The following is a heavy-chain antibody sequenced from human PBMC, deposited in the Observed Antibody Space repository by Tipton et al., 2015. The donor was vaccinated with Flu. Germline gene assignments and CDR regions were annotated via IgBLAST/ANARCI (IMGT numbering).Heavy chain of an antibody. V-gene: IGHV4-34*01. D-gene: IGHD2-2*01. Sequence: TLSLTCAVYGGSFSGYYWSWIRQPPGKGLEWIGEINHSGSTNYNPSLKSRVTISVDTSKNQFSLKLSSVTAADTAVYYCARGYCSSTSCYAGNGGYYMDVWGKGTTVTVSS. J-gene: IGHJ6*03. CDR3: ARGYCSSTSCYAGNGGYYMDV. CDR1: GGSFSGYY. CDR2: INHSGST.